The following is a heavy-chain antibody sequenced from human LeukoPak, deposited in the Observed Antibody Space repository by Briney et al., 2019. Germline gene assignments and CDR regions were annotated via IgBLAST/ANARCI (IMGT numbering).Heavy chain of an antibody. CDR3: ARSPLIGVAHDRHWFDP. J-gene: IGHJ5*02. V-gene: IGHV1-8*03. CDR2: MNPNSGNT. CDR1: GYTFTSYD. Sequence: ASVKVSCKASGYTFTSYDINWVRQATGQGLEWLGWMNPNSGNTGYAQTFQGRVTITRNTSISTAYMELSSLRSGDTAVYYCARSPLIGVAHDRHWFDPWGQGTLVTVSS. D-gene: IGHD6-19*01.